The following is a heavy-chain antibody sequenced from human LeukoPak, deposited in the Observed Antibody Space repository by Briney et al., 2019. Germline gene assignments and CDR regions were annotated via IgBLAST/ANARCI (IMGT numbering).Heavy chain of an antibody. CDR3: AYSSSGSHLGLDY. V-gene: IGHV3-23*01. CDR2: ISGSGGST. CDR1: GFTFSSYA. J-gene: IGHJ4*02. Sequence: GGSLRLSCAASGFTFSSYAMSWVRQTPGKGLEWVSAISGSGGSTYYADSVKGRFTISRDNSKNTLYLQMNSLRAEDTAVYYCAYSSSGSHLGLDYWGQGTLATVSS. D-gene: IGHD1-26*01.